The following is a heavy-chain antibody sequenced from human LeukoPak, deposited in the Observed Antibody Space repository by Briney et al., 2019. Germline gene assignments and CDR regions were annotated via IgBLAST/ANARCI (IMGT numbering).Heavy chain of an antibody. J-gene: IGHJ5*02. CDR2: ISAYNGNT. V-gene: IGHV1-18*01. Sequence: ASVKVSCKASGYTFTSYGISWVRRAPGQGLEWMGWISAYNGNTNYAQKLQGRVTMTTDTSTSTAYMELRSLRSEDTAVYYCARDHGHVDYYDLNWFDPWGQGTLVTVSS. CDR1: GYTFTSYG. D-gene: IGHD3-22*01. CDR3: ARDHGHVDYYDLNWFDP.